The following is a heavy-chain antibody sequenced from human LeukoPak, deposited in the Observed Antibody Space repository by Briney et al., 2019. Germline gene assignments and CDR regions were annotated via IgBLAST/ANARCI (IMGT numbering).Heavy chain of an antibody. V-gene: IGHV3-64D*06. Sequence: HPGGSLRLSCSASGFTFSSYAMHWVRQAPGKGLEYVSAISSNGGSTYYADSVKGRFTISRDNSKNTLYLQMSSLRAEDTAVYYCVKGRYCSSTSCYESTHYWGQGTLVTVSS. CDR3: VKGRYCSSTSCYESTHY. D-gene: IGHD2-2*01. CDR2: ISSNGGST. CDR1: GFTFSSYA. J-gene: IGHJ4*02.